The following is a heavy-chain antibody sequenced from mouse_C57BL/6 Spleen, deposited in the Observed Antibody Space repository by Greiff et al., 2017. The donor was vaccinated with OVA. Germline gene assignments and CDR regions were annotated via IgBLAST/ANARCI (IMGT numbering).Heavy chain of an antibody. CDR1: GYAFTNYL. CDR3: ARDEDSAY. J-gene: IGHJ3*01. CDR2: INPGSGGT. Sequence: QVQLQQSGAELVRPGTSVKVSCKASGYAFTNYLIEWVKQRPGQGLEWIGVINPGSGGTNYNEKFKGKATLTADKSSSTAYMQLSSLTSEDSAVYFWARDEDSAYWGQGTLVTVSA. V-gene: IGHV1-54*01.